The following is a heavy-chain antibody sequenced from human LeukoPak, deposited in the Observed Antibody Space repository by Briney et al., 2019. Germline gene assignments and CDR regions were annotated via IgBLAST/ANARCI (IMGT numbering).Heavy chain of an antibody. CDR2: ISSSSYI. J-gene: IGHJ4*02. CDR3: ARDLGSSGWYKGY. V-gene: IGHV3-21*01. Sequence: PGGSLRLSCAASGFTFSSYSMNWVRQAPGKGLEWVSSISSSSYIYYADSVKGRFTISRDNAKNSLYLQMNSLRAEDTAVYYCARDLGSSGWYKGYWGQGTLVTVSS. CDR1: GFTFSSYS. D-gene: IGHD6-19*01.